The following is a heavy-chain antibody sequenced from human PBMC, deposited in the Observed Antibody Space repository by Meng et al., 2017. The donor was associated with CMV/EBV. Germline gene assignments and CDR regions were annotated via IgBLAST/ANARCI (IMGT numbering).Heavy chain of an antibody. CDR3: AREGDPGDLPSSYYYGMDV. V-gene: IGHV3-53*01. J-gene: IGHJ6*02. CDR2: IYSGGSP. CDR1: GFTVSSNY. Sequence: GESLKISCAASGFTVSSNYMSWVRQAPGKGLEWVSVIYSGGSPYYADSVKGRFTISRDTSKNTLYLQMNSLTAEDTAVYYCAREGDPGDLPSSYYYGMDVWGQGTTVTVSS. D-gene: IGHD7-27*01.